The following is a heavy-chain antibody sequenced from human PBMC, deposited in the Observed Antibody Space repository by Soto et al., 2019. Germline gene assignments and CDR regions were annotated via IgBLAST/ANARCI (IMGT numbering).Heavy chain of an antibody. CDR2: ISGSGGST. Sequence: EVQLLESGGGLVQPGGSLRLSCAASGFTFSSYAMSWVRQAPGKGLEWVSAISGSGGSTYYADSVKGRFTISRDNSKNTLYLQMNRLRAEDTAVYYCAKRYTGSYYGSGRWDNWFDPWGQGTLVTVSS. CDR3: AKRYTGSYYGSGRWDNWFDP. D-gene: IGHD3-10*01. J-gene: IGHJ5*02. V-gene: IGHV3-23*01. CDR1: GFTFSSYA.